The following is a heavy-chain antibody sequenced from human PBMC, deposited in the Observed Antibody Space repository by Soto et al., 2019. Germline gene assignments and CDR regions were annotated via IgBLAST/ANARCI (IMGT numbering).Heavy chain of an antibody. CDR1: GYTFTSYA. V-gene: IGHV1-3*01. CDR3: ASSRRITIFGVVTSFDY. J-gene: IGHJ4*02. D-gene: IGHD3-3*01. Sequence: ASVKVSCKASGYTFTSYAMHWVRQAPGQGLEWMGWINAGNGNTKYSQKFQGRVTITRDTSASTAYMELSSLRSEDTAAYYCASSRRITIFGVVTSFDYWGQGTLVTVSS. CDR2: INAGNGNT.